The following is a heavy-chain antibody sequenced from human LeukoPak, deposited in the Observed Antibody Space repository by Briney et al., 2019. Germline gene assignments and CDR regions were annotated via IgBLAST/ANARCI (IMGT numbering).Heavy chain of an antibody. V-gene: IGHV3-7*01. J-gene: IGHJ4*02. CDR1: GFTFSNYW. CDR2: IKESGSEK. Sequence: GGSLRLSCAASGFTFSNYWMNWVRQAPGKGLEWVANIKESGSEKYYMDSVKGRFTISRDNAKDSLYLQMNSLRVEDTAVYYCARDRLTSGCYFFDYWGQGTLVTVSS. CDR3: ARDRLTSGCYFFDY. D-gene: IGHD1-26*01.